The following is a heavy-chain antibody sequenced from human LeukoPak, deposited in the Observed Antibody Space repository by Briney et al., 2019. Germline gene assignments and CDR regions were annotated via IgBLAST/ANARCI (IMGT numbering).Heavy chain of an antibody. CDR1: DGSISSDSYY. V-gene: IGHV3-69-1*01. CDR3: ARDRNGAPGDAFDI. Sequence: PSETLSLTCTVPDGSISSDSYYWGWIRQPPGKGLEWVSSISSSSYIYYADSVKGRLTISRDNAKNSLYPQMNSLRAEDTAVYYCARDRNGAPGDAFDIWGQGTMVTVSS. J-gene: IGHJ3*02. D-gene: IGHD1-1*01. CDR2: ISSSSYI.